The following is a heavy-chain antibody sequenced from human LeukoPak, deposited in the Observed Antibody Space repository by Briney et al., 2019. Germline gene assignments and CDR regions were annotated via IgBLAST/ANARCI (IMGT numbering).Heavy chain of an antibody. Sequence: GGSLRLSCAASGFTFSSYAMSWVRQAPGKGLEWVSYISSSGSTIYYADSVKGRFTISRDNAKNSLYLQMNSLRAEDTAVYYCARSPDWTHFDYWGQGTLVTVSS. J-gene: IGHJ4*02. CDR2: ISSSGSTI. D-gene: IGHD3/OR15-3a*01. CDR3: ARSPDWTHFDY. CDR1: GFTFSSYA. V-gene: IGHV3-48*04.